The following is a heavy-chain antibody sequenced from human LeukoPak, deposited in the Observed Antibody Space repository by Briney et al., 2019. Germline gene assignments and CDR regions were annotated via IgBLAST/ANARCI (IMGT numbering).Heavy chain of an antibody. Sequence: PSETLSLTCTVSGGSISSSSYYWGWIRQPPGKGLEWIGYIYYSGSTYYNPSLKSRVTMSVDTSKNQFSLKLSSVTAADTAVYYCARVSLGFDYWGQGTLVTVSS. CDR3: ARVSLGFDY. CDR2: IYYSGST. V-gene: IGHV4-39*07. D-gene: IGHD3-10*01. J-gene: IGHJ4*02. CDR1: GGSISSSSYY.